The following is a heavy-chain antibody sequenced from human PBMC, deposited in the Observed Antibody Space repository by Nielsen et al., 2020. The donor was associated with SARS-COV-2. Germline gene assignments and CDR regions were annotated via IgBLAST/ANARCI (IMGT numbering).Heavy chain of an antibody. Sequence: ASEPVSCMASGYIIQNYWIHWLRKAPGQGIEWRGIMDPSSGSTRYAQKLQGRVTMTRDTSTSTVYIEVSSLRSEDTAVYYCARAPSDYYGMDVWGQGTRSPSP. J-gene: IGHJ6*02. CDR1: GYIIQNYW. CDR2: MDPSSGST. CDR3: ARAPSDYYGMDV. V-gene: IGHV1-46*02. D-gene: IGHD3-3*01.